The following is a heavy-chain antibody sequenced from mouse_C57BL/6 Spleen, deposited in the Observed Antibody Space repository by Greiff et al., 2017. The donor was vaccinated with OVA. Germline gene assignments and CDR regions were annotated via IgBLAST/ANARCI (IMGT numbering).Heavy chain of an antibody. CDR2: ICPNSGST. CDR1: GYTFTSYW. D-gene: IGHD1-1*02. Sequence: VQLQQPGAELVTPGASVKLSCKASGYTFTSYWMHWVKQRPGQGLEWIGMICPNSGSTNYNEKFKSKATLTVDKSSSTAYMQLSSLTSEDSAVYYCARGGGYCFDYWGQGTTRTVSS. CDR3: ARGGGYCFDY. J-gene: IGHJ2*01. V-gene: IGHV1-64*01.